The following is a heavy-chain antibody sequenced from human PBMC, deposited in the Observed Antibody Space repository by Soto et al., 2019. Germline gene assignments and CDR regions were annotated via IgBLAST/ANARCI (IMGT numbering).Heavy chain of an antibody. V-gene: IGHV5-10-1*01. J-gene: IGHJ4*02. CDR1: GYSFTSYW. CDR3: ARLMDCGGDCYSFDY. Sequence: PGESLKISCKGSGYSFTSYWISWVRQMPGKGLEWMGRIDPSDSYTNYSPSFQGHVTISADKSISTAYLQWSSLKASDTAMYYCARLMDCGGDCYSFDYWGQGTLVTVSS. D-gene: IGHD2-21*02. CDR2: IDPSDSYT.